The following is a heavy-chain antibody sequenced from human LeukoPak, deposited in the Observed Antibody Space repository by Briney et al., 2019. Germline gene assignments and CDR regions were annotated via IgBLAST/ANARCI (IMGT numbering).Heavy chain of an antibody. Sequence: GGSLRLSCAASGFTFSSYAMSWVRQAPGKGLEWVSAISGSGGSTYYADSVKGRFTISRDNANNTLYLQMNSLRAEDTAVYYCARTIQGYGGNSFDYWGQGTLVTVSS. CDR3: ARTIQGYGGNSFDY. CDR1: GFTFSSYA. D-gene: IGHD4-23*01. CDR2: ISGSGGST. J-gene: IGHJ4*02. V-gene: IGHV3-23*01.